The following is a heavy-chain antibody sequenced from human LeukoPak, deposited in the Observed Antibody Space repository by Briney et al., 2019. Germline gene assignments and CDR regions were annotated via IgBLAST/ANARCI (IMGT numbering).Heavy chain of an antibody. CDR2: FSSSGSTI. CDR1: GFTFSSYW. CDR3: AELGITMIGGV. V-gene: IGHV3-48*04. J-gene: IGHJ6*04. D-gene: IGHD3-10*02. Sequence: GGSLRLSCAASGFTFSSYWMSWVRQAPGKGLEWVSYFSSSGSTIYYADSVKGRFTISRDNAKNSLYLQMNSLRAEDTAVYYCAELGITMIGGVWGKGTTVTISS.